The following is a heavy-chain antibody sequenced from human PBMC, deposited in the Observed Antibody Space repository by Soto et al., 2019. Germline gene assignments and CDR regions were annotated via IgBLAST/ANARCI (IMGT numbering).Heavy chain of an antibody. CDR1: GGSISSYY. D-gene: IGHD2-15*01. CDR3: ARHGLGYCSGGSCYYYYYYGMDV. CDR2: IYYSGST. J-gene: IGHJ6*02. Sequence: QVQLQESGPGLVKPSETLSLTCTVSGGSISSYYWSWIRQPPGKGLEWIGYIYYSGSTNYNPSLSRPGTISVDXSXTXXSLKLSSVTAADTAVYYCARHGLGYCSGGSCYYYYYYGMDVWGQGTTVTVSS. V-gene: IGHV4-59*08.